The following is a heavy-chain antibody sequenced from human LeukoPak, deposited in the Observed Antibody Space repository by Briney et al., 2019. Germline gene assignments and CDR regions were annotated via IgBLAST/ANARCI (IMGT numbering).Heavy chain of an antibody. Sequence: SGPLSLTCAVSGVSISGSNWWGWVRQSPGKGLEWIGEIYHRGSTNYNPSLKSRVIISVDKSKNQFSLKLSSVTAADTAMYYCAIDRRASGSYYADWGQGTLVTVSS. CDR3: AIDRRASGSYYAD. CDR2: IYHRGST. V-gene: IGHV4-4*02. D-gene: IGHD1-26*01. J-gene: IGHJ4*02. CDR1: GVSISGSNW.